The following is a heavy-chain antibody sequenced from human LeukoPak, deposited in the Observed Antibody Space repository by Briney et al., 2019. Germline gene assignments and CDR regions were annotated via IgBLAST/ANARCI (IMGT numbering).Heavy chain of an antibody. V-gene: IGHV3-7*03. Sequence: GGSLRLSCAASGFTVSNNYMSWVRQAPGKGLEWVANIKEDGSVKYYVDSVKGRFTISRDNTKNALYLQMNSLRADDTAVYFCARDSTWLLDYWGQGTLITVSS. CDR3: ARDSTWLLDY. D-gene: IGHD6-19*01. J-gene: IGHJ4*02. CDR1: GFTVSNNY. CDR2: IKEDGSVK.